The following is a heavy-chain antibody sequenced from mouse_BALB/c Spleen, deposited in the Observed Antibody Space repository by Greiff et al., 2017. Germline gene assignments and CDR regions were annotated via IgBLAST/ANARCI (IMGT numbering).Heavy chain of an antibody. CDR3: ARVAPGFAY. CDR2: IDPENGNT. CDR1: SFNIKDYY. V-gene: IGHV14-1*02. J-gene: IGHJ3*01. D-gene: IGHD1-1*01. Sequence: VQLQQSGAELVRPGALVKLSCKASSFNIKDYYMHWVKQRPQQGLEWIGWIDPENGNTIYDPKFQGKASITADTSSNTAYLQLSSLTSEDTAVYYCARVAPGFAYWGQGTLVTVSA.